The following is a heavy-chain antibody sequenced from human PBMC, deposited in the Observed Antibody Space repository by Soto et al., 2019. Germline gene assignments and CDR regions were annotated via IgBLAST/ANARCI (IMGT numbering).Heavy chain of an antibody. CDR3: AREGEGYSYGSGYDFDY. Sequence: GGSLRLSCAASGFTFSSYGMHWVRQAPGKGLEWVAVIWYDGSNKYYADSVKGRFTISRDNSKNTLYLQMNSLRAEDTAVYYCAREGEGYSYGSGYDFDYWGQGTLVTVSS. D-gene: IGHD5-18*01. CDR2: IWYDGSNK. J-gene: IGHJ4*02. CDR1: GFTFSSYG. V-gene: IGHV3-33*08.